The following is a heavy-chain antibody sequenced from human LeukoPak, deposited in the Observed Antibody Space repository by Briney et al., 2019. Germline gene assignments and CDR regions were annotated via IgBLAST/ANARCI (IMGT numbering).Heavy chain of an antibody. CDR2: IYTSGST. J-gene: IGHJ4*02. CDR3: ARDRGGSYYFDY. V-gene: IGHV4-61*02. D-gene: IGHD3-16*01. CDR1: GGSISSGSYY. Sequence: SQTLSLTCTVSGGSISSGSYYWSWIRQPAGKGLEWIGRIYTSGSTNYNPSLKSRVTISVDTSKNQFSLKLSSVTAADTAVYYCARDRGGSYYFDYWGQGTLVTVSS.